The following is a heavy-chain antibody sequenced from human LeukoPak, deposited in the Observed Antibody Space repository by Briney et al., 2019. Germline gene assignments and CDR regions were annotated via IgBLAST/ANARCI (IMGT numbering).Heavy chain of an antibody. D-gene: IGHD5-18*01. CDR2: ISGSGGST. Sequence: ISGSGGSTYYADSVKGRFTISRDNAKNSLYLQMNSLRAEDTVVYYCATTRRGYSYGTNWFDPWGQGTLVTVSS. V-gene: IGHV3-11*04. J-gene: IGHJ5*02. CDR3: ATTRRGYSYGTNWFDP.